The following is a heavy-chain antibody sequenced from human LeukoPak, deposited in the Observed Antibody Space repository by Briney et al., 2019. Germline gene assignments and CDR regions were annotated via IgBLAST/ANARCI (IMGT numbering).Heavy chain of an antibody. J-gene: IGHJ4*02. Sequence: PSETLSLTRTVSGGSLSSSSYYWGWLRQPPGKGLEWIGSIYYSGSTYYNPSLKSRVTISVDTSKNQFSLKLSSVTAADTAVYYCARQSSSGSYWGQGTLVTVSS. CDR1: GGSLSSSSYY. CDR2: IYYSGST. V-gene: IGHV4-39*01. CDR3: ARQSSSGSY. D-gene: IGHD1-26*01.